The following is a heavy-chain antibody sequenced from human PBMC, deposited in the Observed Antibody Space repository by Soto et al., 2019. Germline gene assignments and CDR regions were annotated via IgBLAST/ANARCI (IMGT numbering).Heavy chain of an antibody. J-gene: IGHJ4*02. Sequence: EVQLVESGGVVVQPGGSLRLSCAASGFTFDDYAMHWVRQSPGKGLEWVSLISWDGGSTYYADSVKGRFTISRDNSKNSLYLQMNSLRAEDTTLYYCAKDRGSSDYYDSSGYSYFDYWGQGTLVTVSS. V-gene: IGHV3-43D*03. CDR2: ISWDGGST. D-gene: IGHD3-22*01. CDR3: AKDRGSSDYYDSSGYSYFDY. CDR1: GFTFDDYA.